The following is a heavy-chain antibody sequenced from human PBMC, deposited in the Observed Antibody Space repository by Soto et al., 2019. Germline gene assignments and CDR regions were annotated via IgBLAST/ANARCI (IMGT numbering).Heavy chain of an antibody. CDR3: AKDVQLWFDY. Sequence: PGGSLRLSCAASGFTFSTYAMSWVRQAPGKGLEWVSAISGSGGTTYYADSVKGRFTISRDNSKNTLYLQMNSLRAEDTAVYYCAKDVQLWFDYWGQGTLVTVFS. D-gene: IGHD5-18*01. CDR2: ISGSGGTT. V-gene: IGHV3-23*01. J-gene: IGHJ4*02. CDR1: GFTFSTYA.